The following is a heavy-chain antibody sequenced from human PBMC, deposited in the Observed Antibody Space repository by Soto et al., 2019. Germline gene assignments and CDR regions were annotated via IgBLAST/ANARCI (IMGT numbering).Heavy chain of an antibody. V-gene: IGHV3-48*02. D-gene: IGHD1-26*01. J-gene: IGHJ4*02. CDR3: AREWGGAHTLYFDY. Sequence: EVQLVESGGGLVQPVGSLRLSCAASGFTFSSYSMNWVRQAPGKGLEWVSYISSSSSTIYYADSVKGRFTISRDNAKNSLYLQMNSLRDEDTAVYYCAREWGGAHTLYFDYWGQGTLVTVSS. CDR2: ISSSSSTI. CDR1: GFTFSSYS.